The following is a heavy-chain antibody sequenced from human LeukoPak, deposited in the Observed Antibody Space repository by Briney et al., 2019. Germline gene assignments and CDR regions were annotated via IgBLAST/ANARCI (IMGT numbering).Heavy chain of an antibody. Sequence: PSETLSLTCTVSGESMRSYHWSGIRQPPGKGLEWIGHIHYSGRTNYNPSLRSRVTISVDTSKNQFSLKLTSVTAADTGVYYCGKHEGTAGPFDSWGQGTLVTVSS. CDR3: GKHEGTAGPFDS. V-gene: IGHV4-59*08. J-gene: IGHJ4*02. CDR2: IHYSGRT. CDR1: GESMRSYH. D-gene: IGHD6-13*01.